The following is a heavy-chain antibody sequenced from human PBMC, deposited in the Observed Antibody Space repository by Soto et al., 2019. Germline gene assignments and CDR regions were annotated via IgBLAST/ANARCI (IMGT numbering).Heavy chain of an antibody. J-gene: IGHJ5*02. D-gene: IGHD1-26*01. CDR2: ISAYNGNT. CDR3: AREPKGIVGAGGWFDP. V-gene: IGHV1-18*01. CDR1: GYTFTSYG. Sequence: QVQLVQSGAEVKKPGASVKVSCKASGYTFTSYGISWVRQAPGQGLEWLGWISAYNGNTNYAQKLQGRVTMTTDTSTSTAYMELRRLRSDDTAVYYCAREPKGIVGAGGWFDPWGQGTLVTVSS.